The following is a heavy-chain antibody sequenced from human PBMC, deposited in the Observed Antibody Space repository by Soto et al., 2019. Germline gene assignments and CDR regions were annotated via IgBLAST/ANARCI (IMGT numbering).Heavy chain of an antibody. CDR2: INAGNGNT. Sequence: QVQLVQSGAEVKKPGASVKVSCKASGYTFTSYAMHWVRQAPGQRHEWMGWINAGNGNTKYSQKFQGRVTITRDTAASTTYRELSSLRSEDTAVYYCERDLGGWPDYWGQGTLVIVSS. J-gene: IGHJ4*02. CDR1: GYTFTSYA. D-gene: IGHD2-15*01. CDR3: ERDLGGWPDY. V-gene: IGHV1-3*01.